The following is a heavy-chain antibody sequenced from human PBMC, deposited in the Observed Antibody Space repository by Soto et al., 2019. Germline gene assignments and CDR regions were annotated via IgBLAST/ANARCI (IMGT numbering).Heavy chain of an antibody. CDR3: ARSRVRLYSSSPVDCDY. D-gene: IGHD6-6*01. Sequence: SVKVSCKASGGTFSSYAISWVRQAPGQGLEWMGGIIPIFGTANYAQKFQGRVTITADESTSTAYMELRSLRSEDTAVYYCARSRVRLYSSSPVDCDYWGQGTLVTVSS. CDR2: IIPIFGTA. V-gene: IGHV1-69*13. J-gene: IGHJ4*02. CDR1: GGTFSSYA.